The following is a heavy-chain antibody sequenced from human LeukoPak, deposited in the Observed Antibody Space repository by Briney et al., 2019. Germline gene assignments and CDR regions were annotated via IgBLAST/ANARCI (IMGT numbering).Heavy chain of an antibody. CDR2: IKSDGSNT. V-gene: IGHV3-74*01. CDR3: ARKGAVANTADY. Sequence: PGGSLRLSCGASGFTFSSYWMHWVRQAPGKGLVWVSRIKSDGSNTNYADSVKGRFTISRDNAKNTLYLQMNSLRAEDTAVYYCARKGAVANTADYWGQGTLVTVSS. D-gene: IGHD6-19*01. J-gene: IGHJ4*02. CDR1: GFTFSSYW.